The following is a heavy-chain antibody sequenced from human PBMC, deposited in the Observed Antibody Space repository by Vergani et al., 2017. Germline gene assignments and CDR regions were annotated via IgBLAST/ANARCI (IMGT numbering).Heavy chain of an antibody. CDR1: GASIRSSTYY. CDR3: ARLSNLESLVRLGWINP. V-gene: IGHV4-39*01. J-gene: IGHJ5*02. D-gene: IGHD3-3*01. Sequence: QLQLQESGPGLVKPSATLSLTCSVSGASIRSSTYYWGWIRQPPGKGLEWMSSIYYSGSTYYNPSLKSRVTISVDTSKNQFSLKLSSVTAADTAVYFCARLSNLESLVRLGWINPWGQGILVTVSS. CDR2: IYYSGST.